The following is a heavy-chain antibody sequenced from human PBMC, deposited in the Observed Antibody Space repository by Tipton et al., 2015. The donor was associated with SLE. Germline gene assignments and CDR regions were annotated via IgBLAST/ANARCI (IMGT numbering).Heavy chain of an antibody. CDR1: GGSLSFVY. CDR3: ARGSDGEYVRYFDV. V-gene: IGHV4-4*07. J-gene: IGHJ2*01. D-gene: IGHD4-17*01. CDR2: SYSSGDR. Sequence: TLSLTCTVSGGSLSFVYWSWIRQSAGWGLGWIGRSYSSGDRDYNPSLRSRVTMSIDTSQNRVSLRLKSVSAADTAVYYCARGSDGEYVRYFDVWGPVSLVTVSS.